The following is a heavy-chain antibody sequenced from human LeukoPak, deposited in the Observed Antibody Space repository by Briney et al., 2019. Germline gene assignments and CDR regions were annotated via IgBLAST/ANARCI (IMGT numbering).Heavy chain of an antibody. D-gene: IGHD2/OR15-2a*01. CDR3: ARPLSFSGVFVFDY. CDR2: IYYSGST. Sequence: SETLSLTCTVSGGSISSSSYYWGWIRQPPGKGLEWIGSIYYSGSTYYNPSLKSRVTISVDTSKNQFSLKLSSVTAADTAVYHCARPLSFSGVFVFDYWGQGTLVTVSS. CDR1: GGSISSSSYY. J-gene: IGHJ4*02. V-gene: IGHV4-39*01.